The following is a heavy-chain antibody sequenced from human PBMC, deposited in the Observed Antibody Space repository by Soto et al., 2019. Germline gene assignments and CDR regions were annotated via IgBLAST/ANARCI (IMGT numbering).Heavy chain of an antibody. CDR3: AIDSTLGYCTNGVCYTPGYFDY. J-gene: IGHJ4*02. Sequence: GGSLRLSCAASGFTFSSYSMNWVRQAPGKGLEWVSYISSSSSTIYYADSVKGRFTISRDNAKNSLYRQMNSLRAEDTAVYYCAIDSTLGYCTNGVCYTPGYFDYWGQGTLVTVSS. CDR2: ISSSSSTI. V-gene: IGHV3-48*01. CDR1: GFTFSSYS. D-gene: IGHD2-8*01.